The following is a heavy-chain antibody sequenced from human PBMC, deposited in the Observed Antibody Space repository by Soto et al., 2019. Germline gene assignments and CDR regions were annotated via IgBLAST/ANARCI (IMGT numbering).Heavy chain of an antibody. CDR3: ASSPSFYYYYYMDV. D-gene: IGHD3-16*01. CDR2: IKQDGSEK. V-gene: IGHV3-7*01. J-gene: IGHJ6*03. Sequence: GGSLRLSCAASGFTFSSYWMSWVRQAPGKGLEWVANIKQDGSEKYYVDSVKGRFTISRDNAKNSLYLQMNSLRAEDTAVYYCASSPSFYYYYYMDVWGKGTTVTVS. CDR1: GFTFSSYW.